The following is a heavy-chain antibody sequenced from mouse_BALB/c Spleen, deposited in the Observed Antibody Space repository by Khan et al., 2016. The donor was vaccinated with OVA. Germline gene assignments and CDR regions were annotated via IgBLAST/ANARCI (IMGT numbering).Heavy chain of an antibody. V-gene: IGHV2-9*02. D-gene: IGHD1-3*01. CDR2: VWAGGST. J-gene: IGHJ2*01. Sequence: QVQLKESGPGLVAPSQSLSITCPVAGFSLTSYGVHWVRHPTGKVQVWRGVVWAGGSTNYNSALMSRLSISKDNSKSQVFLKMNSLQTDDTTMYYCARLEDIWGQGTTLTVSS. CDR3: ARLEDI. CDR1: GFSLTSYG.